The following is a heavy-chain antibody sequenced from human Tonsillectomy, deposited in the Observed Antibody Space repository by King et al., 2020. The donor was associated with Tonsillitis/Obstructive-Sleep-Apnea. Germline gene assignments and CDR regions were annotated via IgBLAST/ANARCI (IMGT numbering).Heavy chain of an antibody. V-gene: IGHV4-39*01. CDR3: VRHRESGDYFYYMDV. D-gene: IGHD6-25*01. CDR2: IYYTGIT. J-gene: IGHJ6*03. CDR1: GGSISSSAYY. Sequence: QVQLQESGPGLVKPSETLSLACTVSGGSISSSAYYWGWVRQPPGKGLEWIGTIYYTGITYYNSPLRSRVTISVDTSENQFSLKLSSVTAADTAVYYCVRHRESGDYFYYMDVWGEGTTVTVSS.